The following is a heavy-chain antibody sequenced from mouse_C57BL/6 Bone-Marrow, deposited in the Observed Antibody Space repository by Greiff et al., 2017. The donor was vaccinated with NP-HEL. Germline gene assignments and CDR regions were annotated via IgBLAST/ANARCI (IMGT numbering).Heavy chain of an antibody. J-gene: IGHJ2*01. Sequence: VQLQQPGAELVKPGASVKLSCKASGYTFTSYWMHWVKQRPGQGLEWIGMIHPNSGSTNYNEKFKSKATLTVDKSSSTPYMQLSSLTSEDSAVYYCARRDGSSYFDYWGQGTTLTVSS. D-gene: IGHD1-1*01. V-gene: IGHV1-64*01. CDR2: IHPNSGST. CDR3: ARRDGSSYFDY. CDR1: GYTFTSYW.